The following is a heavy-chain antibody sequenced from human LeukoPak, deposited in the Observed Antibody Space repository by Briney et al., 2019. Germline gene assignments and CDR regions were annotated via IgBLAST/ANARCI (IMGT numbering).Heavy chain of an antibody. Sequence: AGGSLRLFCAASGFTFSSYGMHWVRQAPGKGLEWVAATSYDGSNRHHADSVKGRFTISRDNSKNTLYLQMNGLRAEDTAVYYCAKDAPHYYDILTGYYAYFDYWGQGTLVTVSS. J-gene: IGHJ4*02. CDR1: GFTFSSYG. CDR2: TSYDGSNR. V-gene: IGHV3-30*18. D-gene: IGHD3-9*01. CDR3: AKDAPHYYDILTGYYAYFDY.